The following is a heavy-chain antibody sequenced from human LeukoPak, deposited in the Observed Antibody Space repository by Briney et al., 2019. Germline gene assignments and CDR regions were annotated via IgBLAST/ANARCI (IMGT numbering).Heavy chain of an antibody. CDR3: AKDRAWGAFAY. J-gene: IGHJ4*02. D-gene: IGHD1-26*01. V-gene: IGHV3-23*01. Sequence: GGSLRLSCAASGFTLSSYAMSWVRQAPGKGLEWVSAISDTGNTYHADSVKGRFTISRDSSKNTLFLQMNRLRPEDAAVYYCAKDRAWGAFAYWGQGTLVTVSS. CDR1: GFTLSSYA. CDR2: ISDTGNT.